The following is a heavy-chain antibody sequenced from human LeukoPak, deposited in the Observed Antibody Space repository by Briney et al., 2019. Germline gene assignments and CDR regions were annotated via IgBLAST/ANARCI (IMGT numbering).Heavy chain of an antibody. CDR3: AVPRIGNYYGMDV. Sequence: GGSLRLSCAASGFTFSSYSMNWVRQAPGKGLEWVSYISSSSSTIYYADSVKGRFTISRDNAKNTLYLQMNSLRADDTAVYYCAVPRIGNYYGMDVWGQGTTVTVSS. D-gene: IGHD3-10*01. CDR1: GFTFSSYS. V-gene: IGHV3-48*04. J-gene: IGHJ6*02. CDR2: ISSSSSTI.